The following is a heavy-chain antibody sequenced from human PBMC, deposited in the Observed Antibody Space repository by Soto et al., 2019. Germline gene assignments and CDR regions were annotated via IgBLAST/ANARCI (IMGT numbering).Heavy chain of an antibody. CDR3: ARLLNCGCDCYTLDY. J-gene: IGHJ4*02. V-gene: IGHV4-59*01. D-gene: IGHD2-21*02. CDR2: IYYSGST. CDR1: GGAISSYY. Sequence: SETLSLTFTVSGGAISSYYWSWIRQPPGKGLEWIGYIYYSGSTNYNPSLKSRVTISVDTSKNQFSLKLSSVTAADTAVYYCARLLNCGCDCYTLDYWGQGTLVTVSS.